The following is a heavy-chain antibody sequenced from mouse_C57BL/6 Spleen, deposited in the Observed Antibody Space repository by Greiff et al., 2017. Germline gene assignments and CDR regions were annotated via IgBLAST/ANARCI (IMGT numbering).Heavy chain of an antibody. CDR1: GFTFSSYA. CDR2: ISDGGSYT. D-gene: IGHD1-1*01. J-gene: IGHJ2*01. V-gene: IGHV5-4*01. CDR3: ARDGYGSSYYFDY. Sequence: EVKLQESGGGLVKPGGSLKLSCAASGFTFSSYAMSWVRQTPEKRLEWVATISDGGSYTYYPDNVKGRFTISRDNAKNNLYLQMSHLKSEDTAMYYCARDGYGSSYYFDYWGQGTTLTVSS.